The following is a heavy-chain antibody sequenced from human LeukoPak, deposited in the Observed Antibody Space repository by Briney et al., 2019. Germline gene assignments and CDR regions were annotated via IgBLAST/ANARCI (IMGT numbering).Heavy chain of an antibody. D-gene: IGHD3-16*01. Sequence: GGSLRLSCAASGFMFSSNWMSWVRLAPGKGLEWVANIKQDGSEKYYVDSVKGRFTISRDNAKNSLYLQMNSLRAEDTAVYYCARAQPYDYGALQIDAFDIWGQGTMVTVSS. V-gene: IGHV3-7*03. CDR3: ARAQPYDYGALQIDAFDI. CDR2: IKQDGSEK. CDR1: GFMFSSNW. J-gene: IGHJ3*02.